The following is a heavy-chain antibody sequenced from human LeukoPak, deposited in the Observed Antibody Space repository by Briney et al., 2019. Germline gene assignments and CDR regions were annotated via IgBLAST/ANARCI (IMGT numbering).Heavy chain of an antibody. D-gene: IGHD3-10*01. V-gene: IGHV3-30*01. CDR2: ISYDGNSK. Sequence: GSSLRLSCAASGFTFSRNVMHWVRQAPGKGLEWVALISYDGNSKFYADSVKGRFTISRDNSRNTLYLQMNSLRGEDAAVYSCARGGIPTGPYYYFYYMDVWGKGTAVTVSS. CDR3: ARGGIPTGPYYYFYYMDV. CDR1: GFTFSRNV. J-gene: IGHJ6*03.